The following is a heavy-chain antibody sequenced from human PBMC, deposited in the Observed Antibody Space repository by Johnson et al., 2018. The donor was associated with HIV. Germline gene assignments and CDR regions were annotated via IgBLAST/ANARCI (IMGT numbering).Heavy chain of an antibody. V-gene: IGHV3-30*04. CDR1: GFTFSSYA. Sequence: QMLLVESGGGFVQPGRSLRLSCAASGFTFSSYAMHWVGQAPGKGLEWVAVISYDGSNKYYADFVKGRFTISRDNAKNSLYMQMNSLRAEDTAVYYCARDKAYYDILTGYEAGALDIWAQGTMVTVSS. J-gene: IGHJ3*02. D-gene: IGHD3-9*01. CDR3: ARDKAYYDILTGYEAGALDI. CDR2: ISYDGSNK.